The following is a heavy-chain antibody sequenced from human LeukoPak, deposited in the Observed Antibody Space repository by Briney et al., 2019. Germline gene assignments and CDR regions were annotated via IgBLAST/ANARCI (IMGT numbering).Heavy chain of an antibody. CDR3: ARGAGSGSYYGGYYFDY. J-gene: IGHJ4*02. Sequence: ASVKVSCKASGYTFTIYDINWVRQATGQGLEWMGWMNPNSGNTGYAQKFQGRVTITRNTSISTAYMELSSLRSEDTAVYYCARGAGSGSYYGGYYFDYWGQGTLVTVSS. D-gene: IGHD3-10*01. CDR2: MNPNSGNT. V-gene: IGHV1-8*03. CDR1: GYTFTIYD.